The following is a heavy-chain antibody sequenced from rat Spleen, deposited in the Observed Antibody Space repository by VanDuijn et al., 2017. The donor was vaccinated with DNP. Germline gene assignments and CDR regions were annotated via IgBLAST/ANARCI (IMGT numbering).Heavy chain of an antibody. CDR3: ARSPPSQPLDY. V-gene: IGHV3-1*01. CDR2: ITYSGNT. CDR1: GYSITSNY. Sequence: EVQLQESGPGLVKPSQSLSLTCSVTGYSITSNYWGWIRQFPGNKVEYIGHITYSGNTNYNPSLVSRISITRDTSKNPFFLQLHSVTTEDTATYYCARSPPSQPLDYWGQGVMVTVSS. D-gene: IGHD3-1*01. J-gene: IGHJ2*01.